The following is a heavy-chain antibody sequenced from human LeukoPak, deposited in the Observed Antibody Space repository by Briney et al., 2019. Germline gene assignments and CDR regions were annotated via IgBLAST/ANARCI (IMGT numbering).Heavy chain of an antibody. CDR1: GFTVSSRY. CDR3: AKDSYGMDV. V-gene: IGHV3-30*18. CDR2: ISYDGSNK. Sequence: TGGSLRLSCAASGFTVSSRYMSWVRQAPGKGLEWVAVISYDGSNKYYSDSVKGRFTISRDNSKNTLDLQMNSLRLEDTAVYYCAKDSYGMDVWGQGTTVTVSS. J-gene: IGHJ6*02.